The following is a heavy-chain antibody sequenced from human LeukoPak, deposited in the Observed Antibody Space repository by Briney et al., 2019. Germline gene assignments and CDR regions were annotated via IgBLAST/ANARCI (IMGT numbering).Heavy chain of an antibody. V-gene: IGHV4-30-2*01. CDR1: GGSISSGGCS. D-gene: IGHD3-10*01. CDR2: IYHVGST. J-gene: IGHJ5*02. Sequence: SQTLSLTCAVSGGSISSGGCSWSWIRQPPGKGLEWIGYIYHVGSTSYNPSLKSRVTISIDRSKNQFSLKLTSVTAADTAVYYCARDLSYYYGSGSYYNPWGPGTLVTVSS. CDR3: ARDLSYYYGSGSYYNP.